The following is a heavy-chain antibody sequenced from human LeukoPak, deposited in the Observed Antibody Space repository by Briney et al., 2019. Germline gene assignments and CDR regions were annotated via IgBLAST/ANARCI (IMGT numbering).Heavy chain of an antibody. V-gene: IGHV3-30*04. CDR1: GFTFSSYA. CDR3: ATLYDFWSGYYTGLGELDY. D-gene: IGHD3-3*01. Sequence: GGSLRLSCAASGFTFSSYAMSWVRQAPGKGLEWVAVISYDGSNKYYADSVKGRFTISRDNSKNTLYLQMNSLRAEDTAVYYCATLYDFWSGYYTGLGELDYWGQGTLVTVSS. J-gene: IGHJ4*02. CDR2: ISYDGSNK.